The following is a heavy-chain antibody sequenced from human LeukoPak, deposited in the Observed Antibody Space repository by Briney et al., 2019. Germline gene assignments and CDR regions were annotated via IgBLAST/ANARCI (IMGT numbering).Heavy chain of an antibody. CDR2: IYYSGST. Sequence: SSETLSLTCAVSGGSISSNSYYWGWIRQPPGKGLEWIGSIYYSGSTYYNPSLKSRVTISVDTSKNQFSLKLSSVTAADTAVYYCARATQQLSTYYFDYWGQGTLVTVSS. J-gene: IGHJ4*02. CDR1: GGSISSNSYY. V-gene: IGHV4-39*01. D-gene: IGHD6-13*01. CDR3: ARATQQLSTYYFDY.